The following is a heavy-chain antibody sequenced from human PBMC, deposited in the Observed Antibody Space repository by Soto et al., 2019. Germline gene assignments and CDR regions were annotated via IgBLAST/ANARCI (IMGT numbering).Heavy chain of an antibody. D-gene: IGHD2-8*01. J-gene: IGHJ6*02. CDR1: GFTFSNAW. CDR2: IKSKTDGGTT. CDR3: TTDEATNARDYYYYGMDV. V-gene: IGHV3-15*07. Sequence: GGSLRLSCAASGFTFSNAWMNWVRQAPGKGLEWVGRIKSKTDGGTTDYAAPVKGRFTISRDDSKNTLYLQMNSLKTEDTAVYYCTTDEATNARDYYYYGMDVWGQGTTVTVSS.